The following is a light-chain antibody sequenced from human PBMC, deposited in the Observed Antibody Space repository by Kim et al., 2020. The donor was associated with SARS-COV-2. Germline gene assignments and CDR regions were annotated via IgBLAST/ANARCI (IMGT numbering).Light chain of an antibody. V-gene: IGKV4-1*01. J-gene: IGKJ1*01. CDR2: WAS. CDR3: QQYYSTPPT. Sequence: ATINCKSSQSVLYSSNNKNYLAWYQQKPGQPPKLLIYWASTRESGVPDRFSGSGSGTDFTLTISSLQAEDAALYYCQQYYSTPPTFGQGTKV. CDR1: QSVLYSSNNKNY.